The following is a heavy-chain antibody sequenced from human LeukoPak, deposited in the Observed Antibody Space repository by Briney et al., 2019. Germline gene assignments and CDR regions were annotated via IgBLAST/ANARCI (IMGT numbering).Heavy chain of an antibody. V-gene: IGHV3-21*01. J-gene: IGHJ4*02. D-gene: IGHD6-19*01. CDR3: AKSIAVAGLAGGRTFDY. CDR2: ISSSSSYI. CDR1: GFTFSSYS. Sequence: GGSLRLSCAASGFTFSSYSMNWVRQAPGKGLEWVSSISSSSSYIYYADSVKGRFTISRDNSENTLYVQMNSLRTEDTAVYYCAKSIAVAGLAGGRTFDYWGQGTLVTVSS.